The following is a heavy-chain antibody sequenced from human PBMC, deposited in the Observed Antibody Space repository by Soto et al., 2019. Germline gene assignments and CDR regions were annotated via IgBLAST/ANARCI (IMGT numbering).Heavy chain of an antibody. CDR1: QFTFSTYA. J-gene: IGHJ4*03. V-gene: IGHV3-23*04. Sequence: DVQLVESGGGLVQPGGSLRLSCAASQFTFSTYAMNWVRQAPGKGLQWVSSISGSGSTSYYTDSVRGRFTISRDNSKNTLYLQMDSLTAEDTAIYFCATDGRGGIAAAGVFDYWGHGTLVTVSS. D-gene: IGHD6-13*01. CDR3: ATDGRGGIAAAGVFDY. CDR2: ISGSGSTS.